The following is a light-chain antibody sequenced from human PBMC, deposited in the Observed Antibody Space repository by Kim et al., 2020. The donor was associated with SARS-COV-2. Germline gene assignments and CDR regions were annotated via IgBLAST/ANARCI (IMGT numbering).Light chain of an antibody. CDR3: ASWDDSLNGLVV. V-gene: IGLV1-44*01. CDR2: SND. Sequence: ISCSGTSSNVGGNSVSWYKQLPGQAAQLLIHSNDQRPSGVPDRFSASKSVTSASLAISGLQSEDEADYYCASWDDSLNGLVVFGGGTQLTVL. CDR1: SSNVGGNS. J-gene: IGLJ2*01.